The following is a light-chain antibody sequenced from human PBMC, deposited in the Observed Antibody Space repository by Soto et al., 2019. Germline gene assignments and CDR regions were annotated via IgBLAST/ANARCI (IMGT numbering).Light chain of an antibody. CDR2: EVS. CDR3: SSYTSSTPHV. CDR1: SSDVGGYNY. J-gene: IGLJ1*01. Sequence: QSVLTQPASVSGSPGQSITISCTGTSSDVGGYNYVSWYQQHPGKAPKLMIYEVSNRPSGVSNRFSGSKSGNTASLTISGLQAEDEAEYYCSSYTSSTPHVFGTGTKLTVL. V-gene: IGLV2-14*01.